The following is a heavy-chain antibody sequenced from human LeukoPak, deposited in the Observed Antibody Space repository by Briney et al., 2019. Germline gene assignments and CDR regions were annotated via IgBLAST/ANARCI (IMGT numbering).Heavy chain of an antibody. CDR2: IYYSGST. D-gene: IGHD3-22*01. J-gene: IGHJ4*02. CDR3: ARAGSSAYLIDY. Sequence: PSETLSLTCTVSGASISSFHWSWIRQSPGKGLEWIGNIYYSGSTNYNPSLKSRVTISVDTSKNQFSLKLTSVAAADTAVYYCARAGSSAYLIDYWGQGTLVTVSS. CDR1: GASISSFH. V-gene: IGHV4-59*01.